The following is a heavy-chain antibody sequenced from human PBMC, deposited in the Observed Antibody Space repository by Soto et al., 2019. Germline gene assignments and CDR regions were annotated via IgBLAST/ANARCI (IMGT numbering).Heavy chain of an antibody. CDR1: GYTFTSYD. V-gene: IGHV1-8*01. Sequence: ASVKVSCKASGYTFTSYDINWVRQATGQGLEWMGWMNPNSGNTGYAQKFQGRVTMTRNTSISTAYMELSSLRSEDTAVYYCAISYYYDSQPYFDYWGQGPLVTVSS. D-gene: IGHD3-22*01. J-gene: IGHJ4*02. CDR3: AISYYYDSQPYFDY. CDR2: MNPNSGNT.